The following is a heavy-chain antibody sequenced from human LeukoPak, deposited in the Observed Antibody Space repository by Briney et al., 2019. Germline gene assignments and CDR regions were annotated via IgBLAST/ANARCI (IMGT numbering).Heavy chain of an antibody. J-gene: IGHJ4*02. CDR2: INTYNGNT. D-gene: IGHD3-22*01. CDR1: GYTFTNYG. V-gene: IGHV1-18*01. Sequence: ASVTVSCKASGYTFTNYGISWVRQAPGQGLEWMGWINTYNGNTNYAQKFQGRVTMTTDISTSTAYMELRSLRSDDTDVCYCAGVVLEHYYDSSGYLGTLDYWGQGTLVTVSS. CDR3: AGVVLEHYYDSSGYLGTLDY.